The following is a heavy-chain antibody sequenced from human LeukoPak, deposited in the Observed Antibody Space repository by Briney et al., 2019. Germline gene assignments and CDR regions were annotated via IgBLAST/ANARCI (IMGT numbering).Heavy chain of an antibody. CDR3: ASGYDFWSGHPPSQYGMDV. CDR1: GLIFSGYA. J-gene: IGHJ6*02. CDR2: ISYDGKNT. D-gene: IGHD3-3*01. Sequence: PGRSLRLSCAASGLIFSGYAMHWVRQVPGEGLEWVATISYDGKNTYYADSAKGRFTISRDNSKNTLDLQMNSLRSEDTGVYYCASGYDFWSGHPPSQYGMDVWGQGTTVTVSS. V-gene: IGHV3-30*04.